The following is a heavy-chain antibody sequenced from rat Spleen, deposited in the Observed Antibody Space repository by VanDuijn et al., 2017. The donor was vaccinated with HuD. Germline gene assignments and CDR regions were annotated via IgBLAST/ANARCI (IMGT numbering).Heavy chain of an antibody. CDR3: ATGGRGFDY. J-gene: IGHJ2*01. CDR1: GFTFNNYW. V-gene: IGHV5-31*01. Sequence: EVQLVESGGGLVQPGRSLKLSCVASGFTFNNYWMTWIRQAPGQGLEWVASITNTGGSTYYRDSVKGRFTISRDNAKSTLYLQMDSLRSEDTATYYCATGGRGFDYWGQGVMVTVSS. CDR2: ITNTGGST. D-gene: IGHD1-11*01.